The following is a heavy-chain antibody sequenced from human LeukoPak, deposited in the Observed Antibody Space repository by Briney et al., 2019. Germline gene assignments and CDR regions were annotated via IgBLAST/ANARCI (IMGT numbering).Heavy chain of an antibody. CDR3: ARALSEYLDY. D-gene: IGHD2/OR15-2a*01. J-gene: IGHJ4*02. Sequence: ASVKVSCKASGYTFTTYYMHWVRQAPGQGLEWMGIINPSGGSTSYAQKFQGRATMTRDTSTRTVYMELSSLRSEDTAVYYCARALSEYLDYWGQGTLVTVSS. V-gene: IGHV1-46*01. CDR1: GYTFTTYY. CDR2: INPSGGST.